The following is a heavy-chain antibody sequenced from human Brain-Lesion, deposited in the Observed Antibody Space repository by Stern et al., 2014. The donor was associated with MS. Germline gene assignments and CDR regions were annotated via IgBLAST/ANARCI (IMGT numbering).Heavy chain of an antibody. Sequence: QVQLEESGGGLVQPSGPLCLTCTASGFSTSSYYWNWIRQAPGKGLEWVGCVYYRGNSNYNASLVNRGTISGETHYSKSPLKQTPVTAADTAVDYCSSSGYYGVEDYFDYWGPGTLVTVSS. CDR1: GFSTSSYY. D-gene: IGHD3-22*01. V-gene: IGHV4-59*01. CDR3: SSSGYYGVEDYFDY. CDR2: VYYRGNS. J-gene: IGHJ4*02.